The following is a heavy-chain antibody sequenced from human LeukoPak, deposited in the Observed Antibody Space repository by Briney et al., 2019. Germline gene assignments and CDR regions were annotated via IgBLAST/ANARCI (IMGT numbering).Heavy chain of an antibody. CDR1: GYTFTSYG. Sequence: ASVKVSCKASGYTFTSYGISWVRQAPGQGLEWMGWISAYNGNTNYAQKLQGRVTMTTDTSTSTAYMELRSLRSDDTAVYYCARDGAPLVYGGHDFDYWGQGTLVTVSS. CDR2: ISAYNGNT. V-gene: IGHV1-18*01. D-gene: IGHD5-12*01. J-gene: IGHJ4*02. CDR3: ARDGAPLVYGGHDFDY.